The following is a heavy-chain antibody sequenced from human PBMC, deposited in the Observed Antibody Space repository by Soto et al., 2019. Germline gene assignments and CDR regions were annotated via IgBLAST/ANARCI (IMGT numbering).Heavy chain of an antibody. J-gene: IGHJ4*02. CDR1: GYTFTSYG. CDR3: ARDTGGELCDY. V-gene: IGHV1-18*01. D-gene: IGHD3-16*01. CDR2: ISAYNGNT. Sequence: QVPLVQSGAEVKKPGASVKVSCKASGYTFTSYGISWVRQAPGQGLEWMGWISAYNGNTNYAQKLQGRVTMTTDTATSTAYTELRSLRSDDTAVYYCARDTGGELCDYWGQGTLVTVSS.